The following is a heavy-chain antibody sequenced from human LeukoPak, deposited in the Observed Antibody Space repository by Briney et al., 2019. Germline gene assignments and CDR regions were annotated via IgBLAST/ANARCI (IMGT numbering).Heavy chain of an antibody. CDR3: ARDRGYCSGGSCYRWFDP. CDR1: GGSISSDC. D-gene: IGHD2-15*01. V-gene: IGHV4-59*01. CDR2: IYYSGST. Sequence: NASETLSLTCTVSGGSISSDCWSWIRQPPGKGLEWIGYIYYSGSTNYNPSLKSRVTISVDTSKNQFSLKLSSVTAADTAVYYCARDRGYCSGGSCYRWFDPWAREPWSPSPQ. J-gene: IGHJ5*02.